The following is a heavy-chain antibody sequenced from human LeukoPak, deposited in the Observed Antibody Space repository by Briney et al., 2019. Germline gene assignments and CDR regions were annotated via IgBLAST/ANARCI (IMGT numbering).Heavy chain of an antibody. CDR3: AREGVDSGSSGGYFDY. CDR1: GYTFTSYV. D-gene: IGHD1-26*01. Sequence: GASVKVSCKASGYTFTSYVISWVRQAPGQGLEWMGWISAYNGNTNYAQKLQGRVTMTTDTSTSTAYMELRSLRSDDTAVYYCAREGVDSGSSGGYFDYWGQGTLVTVSS. CDR2: ISAYNGNT. J-gene: IGHJ4*02. V-gene: IGHV1-18*01.